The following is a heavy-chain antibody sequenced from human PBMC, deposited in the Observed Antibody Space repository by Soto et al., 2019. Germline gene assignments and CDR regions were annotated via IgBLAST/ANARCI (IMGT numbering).Heavy chain of an antibody. CDR3: ARGVAAEYYFDY. D-gene: IGHD2-15*01. CDR2: IIPIFGTA. J-gene: IGHJ4*02. V-gene: IGHV1-69*13. CDR1: GGTFSSYA. Sequence: GASVKVSCKASGGTFSSYAISWVRQAPGQGLEWMGGIIPIFGTANYAQKFQGRVTITADESTSTAYMELSSLRSEDTAVYYCARGVAAEYYFDYWGQGTLVTVSS.